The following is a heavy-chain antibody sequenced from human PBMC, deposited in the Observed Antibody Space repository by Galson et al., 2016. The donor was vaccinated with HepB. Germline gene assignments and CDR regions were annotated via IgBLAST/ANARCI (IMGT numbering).Heavy chain of an antibody. CDR2: IKSKIDDGTV. CDR1: GFTFNYAW. V-gene: IGHV3-15*01. D-gene: IGHD2/OR15-2a*01. CDR3: TTPLRKRRLTTEYYYFYGMDV. Sequence: SLRLSCAASGFTFNYAWVSWVRQAPGKGLEWVGRIKSKIDDGTVDYAAPVKGRFTISRDDSKNTLYLQMNSLKTDDTAVYYCTTPLRKRRLTTEYYYFYGMDVWGRGTTVTVSS. J-gene: IGHJ6*02.